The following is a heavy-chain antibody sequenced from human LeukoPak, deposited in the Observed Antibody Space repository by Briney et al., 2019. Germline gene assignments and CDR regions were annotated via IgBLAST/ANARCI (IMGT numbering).Heavy chain of an antibody. CDR2: IYYSGST. CDR1: GGSISSYY. D-gene: IGHD5-24*01. CDR3: ASWRRRRDYYYYMDV. Sequence: SETLSLTCTVSGGSISSYYWSWIRQPPGKGLEWIGYIYYSGSTNYNPSLKSRVTISVDTSKNQFSLKLSSVTAADTAVYYCASWRRRRDYYYYMDVWGEGTTVTVSS. J-gene: IGHJ6*03. V-gene: IGHV4-59*01.